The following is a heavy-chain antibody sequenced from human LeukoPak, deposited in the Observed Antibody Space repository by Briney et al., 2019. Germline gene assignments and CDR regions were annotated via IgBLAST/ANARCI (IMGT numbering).Heavy chain of an antibody. CDR3: ARLVYSDPNYFDY. Sequence: SETLSPTCTVSGVSIDNSYGYFWVWLRQPPGKGLEWIGSISFVGQTFYNSSLESRATLSVDNSRNQFSLRLRSVTAADTAVFYCARLVYSDPNYFDYWGQGSLVTVSS. CDR2: ISFVGQT. J-gene: IGHJ4*02. D-gene: IGHD5-12*01. CDR1: GVSIDNSYGYF. V-gene: IGHV4-39*01.